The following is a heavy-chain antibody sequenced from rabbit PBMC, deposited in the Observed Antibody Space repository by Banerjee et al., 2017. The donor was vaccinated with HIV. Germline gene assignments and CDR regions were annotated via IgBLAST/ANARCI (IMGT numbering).Heavy chain of an antibody. D-gene: IGHD6-1*01. Sequence: QSLEESGGGLVQPEGSLTLTCTASGFSFSAGYYMCWVRQAPGKGLEWIACIYGDDGSTVHATWVNGRFTGSKTSSTTVTLEMTSLTAADTATYFCYAAYVGYGYATDLWGQGTLVTVS. CDR1: GFSFSAGYY. CDR3: YAAYVGYGYATDL. CDR2: IYGDDGST. J-gene: IGHJ3*01. V-gene: IGHV1S40*01.